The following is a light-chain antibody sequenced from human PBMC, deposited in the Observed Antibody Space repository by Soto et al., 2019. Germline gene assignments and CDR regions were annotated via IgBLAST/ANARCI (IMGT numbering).Light chain of an antibody. V-gene: IGKV3-15*01. CDR1: QGGSRK. Sequence: DIDMPQSPATLSVAPGARVTFSCRASQGGSRKLAWHQHTPGQAPRLLISGASTGTTCTPAWISGSASATDFPPTISRLQSEYFAFYYCQQYNNSPTFGRGTKVDIK. J-gene: IGKJ1*01. CDR2: GAS. CDR3: QQYNNSPT.